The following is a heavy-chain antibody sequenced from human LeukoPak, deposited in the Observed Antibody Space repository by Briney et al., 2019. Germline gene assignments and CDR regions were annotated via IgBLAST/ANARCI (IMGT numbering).Heavy chain of an antibody. Sequence: SETLSLTCAVYGGSFSGYYWSWIRQPPGKGLEWIGEINHSGSTNYNPSLKSRVTISVDTSKNQFSLKLSSVTAADTAVYYCARPKQKYSGFGAFDIWGQGTMVTVSS. CDR1: GGSFSGYY. D-gene: IGHD5-12*01. V-gene: IGHV4-34*01. CDR2: INHSGST. CDR3: ARPKQKYSGFGAFDI. J-gene: IGHJ3*02.